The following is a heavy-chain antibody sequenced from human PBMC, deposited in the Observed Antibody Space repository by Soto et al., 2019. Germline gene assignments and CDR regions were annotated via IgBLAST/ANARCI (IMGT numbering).Heavy chain of an antibody. CDR1: GFTFSSYG. Sequence: GGSLRLSCAASGFTFSSYGMHWVRQAPGKGLEWVAVIWYDGSNKYYADSVKGRFTISRDNSKNTLYLQMNSLRAEDTAVYYCARERYNWNDGFDPWGQGTLVTVSS. D-gene: IGHD1-20*01. V-gene: IGHV3-33*01. J-gene: IGHJ5*02. CDR3: ARERYNWNDGFDP. CDR2: IWYDGSNK.